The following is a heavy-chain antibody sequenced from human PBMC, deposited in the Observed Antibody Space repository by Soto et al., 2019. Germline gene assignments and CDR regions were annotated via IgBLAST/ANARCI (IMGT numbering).Heavy chain of an antibody. CDR1: CYTFTSYG. CDR2: ISTYNGNT. D-gene: IGHD3-10*01. V-gene: IGHV1-18*01. Sequence: VKVSCKASCYTFTSYGISWVRQAPGQGLEWMGWISTYNGNTKYAQKLQGRVTMTTDTSTSTAYMELRSLRSDDTAVFYCAREMVRGVGSDYWGQGTLVTVSS. CDR3: AREMVRGVGSDY. J-gene: IGHJ4*02.